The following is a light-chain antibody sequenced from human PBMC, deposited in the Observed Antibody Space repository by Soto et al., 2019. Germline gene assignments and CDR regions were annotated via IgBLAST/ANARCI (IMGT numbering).Light chain of an antibody. Sequence: QSALTQPASVSGSPGQSIAISCTGTSSDVGGYDYVSWYQQQPDKAPKLMIYEVTKRPSGVSNRFSGSKSGNTASLTISGLQSEDEADYYCSSRTSGSTRVFGTGTKVTV. CDR1: SSDVGGYDY. CDR3: SSRTSGSTRV. CDR2: EVT. V-gene: IGLV2-14*01. J-gene: IGLJ1*01.